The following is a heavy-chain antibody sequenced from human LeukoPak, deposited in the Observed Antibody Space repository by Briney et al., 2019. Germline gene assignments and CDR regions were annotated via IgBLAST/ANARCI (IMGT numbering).Heavy chain of an antibody. D-gene: IGHD1-26*01. J-gene: IGHJ4*02. CDR2: ISWNSGSI. CDR1: GFTFDDYG. Sequence: GGSLRLSCAASGFTFDDYGMHWVRQAPGKGLEWVSGISWNSGSIGYADSVKGRFTISRDNAKNSLYLQMNSLRAEDTALYYCAKDIRRRYSGSYDYWGQGTLVTVSS. V-gene: IGHV3-9*01. CDR3: AKDIRRRYSGSYDY.